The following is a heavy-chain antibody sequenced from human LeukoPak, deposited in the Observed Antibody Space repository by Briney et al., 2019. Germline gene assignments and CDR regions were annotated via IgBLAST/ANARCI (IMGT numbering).Heavy chain of an antibody. D-gene: IGHD3-22*01. CDR1: GYTFTSYD. CDR2: MNPDSGDT. Sequence: ASVKVSCKASGYTFTSYDINWVRRATGQGLEWMGWMNPDSGDTGYAQKFQGRVTFTRNTSTSTAYMDLSSLRSEDTAVYYCARVLYDSSGYYLFDCWGQGTLVTVSS. V-gene: IGHV1-8*03. J-gene: IGHJ4*02. CDR3: ARVLYDSSGYYLFDC.